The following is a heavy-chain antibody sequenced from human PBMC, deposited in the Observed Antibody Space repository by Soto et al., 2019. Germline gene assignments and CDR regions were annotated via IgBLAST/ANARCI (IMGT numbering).Heavy chain of an antibody. CDR3: ARDLALGYCSSTSCFEGAHDAFDI. CDR2: ISAYNSNT. D-gene: IGHD2-2*01. CDR1: GYTFTSYG. Sequence: ASVKVSCKASGYTFTSYGISWVRQAPGQGLERMRWISAYNSNTNYAQKLQGRVTMTTDTSTSTAYMELRSLRSDDTAVYYCARDLALGYCSSTSCFEGAHDAFDIWGQGTMVTVSS. J-gene: IGHJ3*02. V-gene: IGHV1-18*01.